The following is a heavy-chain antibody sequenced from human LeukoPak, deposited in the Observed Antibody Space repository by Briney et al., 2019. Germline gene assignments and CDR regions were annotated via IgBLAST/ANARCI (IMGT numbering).Heavy chain of an antibody. D-gene: IGHD3-16*02. J-gene: IGHJ4*02. V-gene: IGHV3-21*01. CDR1: GFTFSSYS. CDR3: ARALFKGELSLIYYFDY. Sequence: GGSLRLSCAASGFTFSSYSMNWVRQAPGKGLEWVSSISSSSSYIYYADSVKGRFTISRDNAKSSLYLQMNSLRAEDTAVYYCARALFKGELSLIYYFDYWGQGTLVTVSS. CDR2: ISSSSSYI.